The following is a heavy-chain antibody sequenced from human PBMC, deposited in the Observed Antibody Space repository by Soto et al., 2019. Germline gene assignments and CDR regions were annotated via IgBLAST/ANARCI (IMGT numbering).Heavy chain of an antibody. CDR3: ARAFGGGSSGGAY. Sequence: EVQLVESGGGLVQPGGSLRLSCAASGFTFSSYSMNWVRQALEKGLEWVSDISGSSSTIHYADSVKGRFTISRDNAKNSLYLQRNSLPGEDTAVYFCARAFGGGSSGGAYWGQGTLVTVSS. CDR1: GFTFSSYS. CDR2: ISGSSSTI. V-gene: IGHV3-48*01. D-gene: IGHD2-15*01. J-gene: IGHJ4*02.